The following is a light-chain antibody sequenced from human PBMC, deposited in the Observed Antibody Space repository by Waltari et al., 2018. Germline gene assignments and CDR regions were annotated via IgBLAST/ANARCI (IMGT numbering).Light chain of an antibody. Sequence: SYVLTQLPSMSVAPGKTARITCGGNNIGVKSVHWYQQKPGQAPLLVIYYNSDRPSGIPERFSGSNSENTATLTINRVEAGDEADYYCQAWDSRSDHRVFGGGTKLTVL. CDR3: QAWDSRSDHRV. J-gene: IGLJ3*02. CDR1: NIGVKS. V-gene: IGLV3-21*04. CDR2: YNS.